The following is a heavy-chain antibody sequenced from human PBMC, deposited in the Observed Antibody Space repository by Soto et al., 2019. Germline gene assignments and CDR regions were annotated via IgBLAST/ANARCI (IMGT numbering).Heavy chain of an antibody. D-gene: IGHD6-13*01. CDR3: ATTGYSAKINYFDY. J-gene: IGHJ4*02. Sequence: EVQLVQSGAEVKKPGTTVKISCKVSGYIFTDYHIHWVRQAPGRGLEWMGLVDPEDGETIYAQKFQGRVTITADTSTDTGYMELSSLRSEDTAVYYCATTGYSAKINYFDYWGQGTLGTVSS. CDR2: VDPEDGET. CDR1: GYIFTDYH. V-gene: IGHV1-69-2*01.